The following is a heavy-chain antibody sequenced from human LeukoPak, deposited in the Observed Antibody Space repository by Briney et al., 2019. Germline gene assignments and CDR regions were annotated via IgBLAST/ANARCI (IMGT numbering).Heavy chain of an antibody. CDR1: GDSVSSNSVT. V-gene: IGHV6-1*01. CDR2: TYYRSTWYN. J-gene: IGHJ5*02. CDR3: ARRLTQYDCFDP. Sequence: SQALSLTCSISGDSVSSNSVTWNWIRQSPSRGLEWLGRTYYRSTWYNDYAVSVRGRITVNPDTSKNQFSLHLNSVTPEDTAVYYCARRLTQYDCFDPWGQGILVTVSS. D-gene: IGHD2-2*01.